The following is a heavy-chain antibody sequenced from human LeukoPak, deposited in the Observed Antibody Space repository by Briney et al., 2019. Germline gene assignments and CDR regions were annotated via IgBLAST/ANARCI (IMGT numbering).Heavy chain of an antibody. J-gene: IGHJ4*02. CDR3: ARSEYDFWSGSNSVYFDY. CDR2: IYYSGST. CDR1: GGSISSYY. V-gene: IGHV4-59*01. D-gene: IGHD3-3*01. Sequence: SETLSLTCTVSGGSISSYYWSWIRQPPGKGLEWIGYIYYSGSTNYNPSLKSRVTISVDTSKNQFSLKLSSVTAADTAVYYCARSEYDFWSGSNSVYFDYWGQGTLVTVS.